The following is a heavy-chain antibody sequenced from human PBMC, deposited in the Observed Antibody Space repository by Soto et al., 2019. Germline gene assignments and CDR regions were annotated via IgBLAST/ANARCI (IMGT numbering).Heavy chain of an antibody. CDR2: IYPGDSDT. D-gene: IGHD2-15*01. Sequence: GQSLTISCEGSVYSFTRSWFAWERQMPGKGLECMGIIYPGDSDTRYSPSFQGQVTISADKSISTAYLQWSSLKASDTAMYYCARPRYPGRGYYGMDVWGQGTTVTAP. CDR1: VYSFTRSW. CDR3: ARPRYPGRGYYGMDV. V-gene: IGHV5-51*01. J-gene: IGHJ6*02.